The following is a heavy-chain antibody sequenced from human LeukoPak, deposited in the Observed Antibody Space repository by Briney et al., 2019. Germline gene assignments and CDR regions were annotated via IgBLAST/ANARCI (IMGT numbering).Heavy chain of an antibody. J-gene: IGHJ5*02. CDR1: GGSFSGYY. CDR2: INHSGST. Sequence: SETLSLTCAVYGGSFSGYYWSWIRQPPGKGLEWIGEINHSGSTNYNPSLKSRVTISVDTSKNQFSLKLSSVAAADTAVYYCARDYSNLNWFDPWGQGTLVTVSS. V-gene: IGHV4-34*01. CDR3: ARDYSNLNWFDP. D-gene: IGHD4-11*01.